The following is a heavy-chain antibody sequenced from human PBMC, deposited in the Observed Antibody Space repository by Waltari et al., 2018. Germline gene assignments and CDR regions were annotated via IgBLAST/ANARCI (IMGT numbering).Heavy chain of an antibody. CDR3: VTYSGYDPNDAFDI. V-gene: IGHV4-59*11. D-gene: IGHD5-12*01. Sequence: QVQLQASGAGLVKPAETLSLTGTVHGGSISSHYWSCIRQPTGKGREWIGYIYYSGSTNYHPSLKSRVTISVDTSKNQFSLKLSSVTAADTAVYYCVTYSGYDPNDAFDIWGQGTMVTVSS. CDR2: IYYSGST. J-gene: IGHJ3*02. CDR1: GGSISSHY.